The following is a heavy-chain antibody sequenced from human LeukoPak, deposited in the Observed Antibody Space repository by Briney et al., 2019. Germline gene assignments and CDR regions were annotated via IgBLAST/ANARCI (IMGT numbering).Heavy chain of an antibody. Sequence: PSQTLSLTCTVSGGPIISGDYYWSWIRQPPGKGLEYIGYIYYSGSTYYNPSLKSRVTMSLDTSKNQFSLKLTFMTAADTAVYYCARVGHAPPDWGQGTLVTVSS. D-gene: IGHD2-8*01. CDR1: GGPIISGDYY. CDR3: ARVGHAPPD. CDR2: IYYSGST. J-gene: IGHJ4*02. V-gene: IGHV4-30-4*01.